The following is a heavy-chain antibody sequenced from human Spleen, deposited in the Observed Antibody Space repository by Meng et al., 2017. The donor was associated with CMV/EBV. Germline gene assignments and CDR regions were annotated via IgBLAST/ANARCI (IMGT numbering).Heavy chain of an antibody. CDR3: AREGGTGETIAAHFDY. CDR1: GGSISSYY. D-gene: IGHD7-27*01. CDR2: IHYSGST. Sequence: SETLSLTCTASGGSISSYYWSWIRQPPGKGLEWIGYIHYSGSTNYNPSLKSRVTISVDTSKNQFSLKVSSVTAADTAVYYCAREGGTGETIAAHFDYWGQGTLVTVSS. J-gene: IGHJ4*02. V-gene: IGHV4-59*12.